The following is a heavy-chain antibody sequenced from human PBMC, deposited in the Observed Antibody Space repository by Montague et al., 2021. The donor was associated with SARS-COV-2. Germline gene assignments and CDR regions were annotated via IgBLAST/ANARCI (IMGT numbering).Heavy chain of an antibody. Sequence: SETLSLTCAVYGGSFSGYYWSWIRQPPGKGLEWIGEINHSGRTYYNPSLKSRLTISVDTSKNQFSLKLSSVTAADTAVYYCAKALRGRMEVVLAIPYYYFDHWGQGTLVTVSS. D-gene: IGHD2-21*01. J-gene: IGHJ4*02. CDR3: AKALRGRMEVVLAIPYYYFDH. V-gene: IGHV4-34*01. CDR2: INHSGRT. CDR1: GGSFSGYY.